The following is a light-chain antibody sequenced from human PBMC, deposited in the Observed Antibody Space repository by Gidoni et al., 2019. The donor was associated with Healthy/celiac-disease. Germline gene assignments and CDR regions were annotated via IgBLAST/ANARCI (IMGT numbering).Light chain of an antibody. CDR1: QSVSSSY. CDR2: GAS. Sequence: EILLTQSPGTLSLSPGERATLSCRASQSVSSSYFAWYQQKPGQAPRLLIYGASSRATGIPDRFSGSGSGTDFTLTISRLEPEDFAVYYCQQYGSSPTFGQGTKVEIK. J-gene: IGKJ1*01. V-gene: IGKV3-20*01. CDR3: QQYGSSPT.